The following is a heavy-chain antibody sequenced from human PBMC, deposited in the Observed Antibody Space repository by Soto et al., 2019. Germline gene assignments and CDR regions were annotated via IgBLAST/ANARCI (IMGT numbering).Heavy chain of an antibody. V-gene: IGHV4-31*03. D-gene: IGHD1-1*01. CDR1: GGSISSGGYY. J-gene: IGHJ4*02. CDR2: IYYSGST. CDR3: ARDFTGTNSFDY. Sequence: LSLTCTVSGGSISSGGYYWSWIRQHPGKGLEWIGYIYYSGSTYYNPSLKSRVTISVDTSKNQFSLKLSSVTAADTAVYYCARDFTGTNSFDYWGQGTLVTVSS.